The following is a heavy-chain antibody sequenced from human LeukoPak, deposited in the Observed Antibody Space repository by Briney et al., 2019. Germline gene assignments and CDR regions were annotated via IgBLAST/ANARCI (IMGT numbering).Heavy chain of an antibody. CDR3: ARRGSSSDY. V-gene: IGHV4-59*01. Sequence: PSETLSLTCTVSGGSISSYYWSWIRQPPGKGLEWIGYIYYSGSTNYNPSLKSRVTISVDTSKNQFSLKPSSVTAADTAVYYCARRGSSSDYWGQGTLVTVSS. CDR2: IYYSGST. CDR1: GGSISSYY. D-gene: IGHD6-13*01. J-gene: IGHJ4*02.